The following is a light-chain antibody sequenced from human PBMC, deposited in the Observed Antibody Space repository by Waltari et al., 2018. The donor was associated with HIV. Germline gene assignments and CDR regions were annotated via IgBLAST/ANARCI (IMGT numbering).Light chain of an antibody. CDR2: EVT. CDR3: SSYTKSGIVV. CDR1: TSDIAYYNY. Sequence: QSALTQPASVSGSPGQSVIISCTGSTSDIAYYNYVSWYQQQSGKAPNALIFEVTNRASVISSRFSGSNSGNAAYLTISCLQTDDEGDYFCSSYTKSGIVVFGGGT. J-gene: IGLJ2*01. V-gene: IGLV2-14*01.